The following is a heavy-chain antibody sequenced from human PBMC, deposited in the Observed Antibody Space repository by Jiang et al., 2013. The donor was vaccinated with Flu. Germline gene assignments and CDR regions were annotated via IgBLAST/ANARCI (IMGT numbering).Heavy chain of an antibody. V-gene: IGHV6-1*01. D-gene: IGHD2-15*01. CDR1: SSNSAA. J-gene: IGHJ4*02. Sequence: SSNSAAWNWIRQSPSRGLEWLGRTYYRSKWYNDYAVSVKSRITINPDTSKNQFSLQLNSVTPEDTAVYYCARGNCSGGSCYSFVWGQGTLVTVSS. CDR2: TYYRSKWYN. CDR3: ARGNCSGGSCYSFV.